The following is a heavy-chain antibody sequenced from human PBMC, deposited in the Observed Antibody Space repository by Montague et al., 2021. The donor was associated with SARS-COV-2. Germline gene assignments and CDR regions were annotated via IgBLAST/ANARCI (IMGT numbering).Heavy chain of an antibody. V-gene: IGHV3-23*03. CDR2: IFGSGSSP. CDR1: GFTFSNYA. J-gene: IGHJ2*01. CDR3: AKDASMVRAVIVWYFDL. D-gene: IGHD3-10*01. Sequence: SLRLSCAASGFTFSNYALNWVRQAPGKGLEWVSVIFGSGSSPYYADSVKGRFTISRDNSKNTLYLQINSLRAEDTAIYYCAKDASMVRAVIVWYFDLWGRGTPVTVSS.